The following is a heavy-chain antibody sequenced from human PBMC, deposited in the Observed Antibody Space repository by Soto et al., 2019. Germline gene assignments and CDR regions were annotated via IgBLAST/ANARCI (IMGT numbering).Heavy chain of an antibody. J-gene: IGHJ5*02. D-gene: IGHD2-2*01. CDR1: GGSMSSGGYY. V-gene: IGHV4-31*03. CDR3: ARGRNWLGYCSSTSCLNWFDP. CDR2: IYYSGST. Sequence: TSETLSLTCTVSGGSMSSGGYYWSWIRQHPGKGLEWIGYIYYSGSTYYNPSLKSRVTISVDTSKNQFSLKLSSVTAADTAVYYCARGRNWLGYCSSTSCLNWFDPWGQGTLVTVSS.